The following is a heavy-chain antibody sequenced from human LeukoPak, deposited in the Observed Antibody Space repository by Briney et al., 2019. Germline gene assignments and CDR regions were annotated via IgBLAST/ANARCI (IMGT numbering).Heavy chain of an antibody. Sequence: GGSLRLSCVASGFTFSSYAMHWVRQAPGKGLEWVAVISYDGSNKYYADSVKGRFTISRDNSKNTLYLQMNSLRAEDTVVYYCAREKTTMVRGVITPLYYYYGMDVWGKGTTVTVSS. CDR1: GFTFSSYA. J-gene: IGHJ6*04. CDR3: AREKTTMVRGVITPLYYYYGMDV. V-gene: IGHV3-30-3*01. CDR2: ISYDGSNK. D-gene: IGHD3-10*01.